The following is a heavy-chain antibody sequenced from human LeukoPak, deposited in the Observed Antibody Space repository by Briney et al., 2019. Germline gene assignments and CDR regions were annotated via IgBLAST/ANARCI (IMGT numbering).Heavy chain of an antibody. Sequence: GGSLRLSCAASGFTFSSYAMSWVRQAPGKGLEWVSAISGSGGSTYYADSVKGRFTISRDNSKNTLYLQMNSLRAEDTAVYYCARPLMYYYGSETYFWSDRCGEGSLVTVSS. CDR2: ISGSGGST. CDR1: GFTFSSYA. CDR3: ARPLMYYYGSETYFWSDR. D-gene: IGHD3-10*01. V-gene: IGHV3-23*01. J-gene: IGHJ5*01.